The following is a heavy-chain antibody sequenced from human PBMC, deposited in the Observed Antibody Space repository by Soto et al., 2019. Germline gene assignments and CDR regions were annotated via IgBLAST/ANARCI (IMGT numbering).Heavy chain of an antibody. J-gene: IGHJ1*01. CDR2: ISSGGSP. Sequence: VQLQESGPGLVKPSQTLSLTCDVSDESVTSPGNYWNWIRQRPDTGLEWVGYISSGGSPFYNPSLRSRVSISLATSKNVISLTLRSVTAAEPAVYYCTLNHCAGGCWYDRDYWGRGTRVTVSS. V-gene: IGHV4-31*11. CDR1: DESVTSPGNY. D-gene: IGHD2-21*01. CDR3: TLNHCAGGCWYDRDY.